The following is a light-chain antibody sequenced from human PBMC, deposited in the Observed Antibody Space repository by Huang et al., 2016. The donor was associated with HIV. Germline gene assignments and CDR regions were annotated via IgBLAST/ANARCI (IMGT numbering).Light chain of an antibody. CDR1: HSLEHSDGNIY. CDR3: MQGTHWPPVT. V-gene: IGKV2-30*02. J-gene: IGKJ5*01. CDR2: KVS. Sequence: EVVMTQSPPSLPVTLGQSASMSCRSSHSLEHSDGNIYLNWFHQRPGQPPRRLMYKVSQRDSWVPDRFFGGGSGTEFSLTISRVEAEDVGFYYCMQGTHWPPVTFGQGTRLEI.